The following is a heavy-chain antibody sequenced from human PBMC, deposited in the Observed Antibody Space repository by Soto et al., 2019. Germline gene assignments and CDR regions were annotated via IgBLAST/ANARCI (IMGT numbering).Heavy chain of an antibody. CDR2: ISYDGSNK. V-gene: IGHV3-30*18. J-gene: IGHJ4*02. Sequence: QVQLVESGGGVVQPGRSLRLSCAASGFTFSSYGMHWVRQAPGKGLEWVAVISYDGSNKYYADSVKGRVTISRDNSKNTLYLQMNSLRAEDTAVYYCAKDLGAYSSSSSLDYWGQGTLVTVSS. CDR3: AKDLGAYSSSSSLDY. CDR1: GFTFSSYG. D-gene: IGHD6-6*01.